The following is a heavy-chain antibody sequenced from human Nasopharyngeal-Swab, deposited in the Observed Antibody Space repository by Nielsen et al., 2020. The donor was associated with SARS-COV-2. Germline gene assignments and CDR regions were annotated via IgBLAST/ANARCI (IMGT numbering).Heavy chain of an antibody. V-gene: IGHV1-8*01. CDR3: ASILPGEHAFWDY. CDR2: ISAYNGNT. D-gene: IGHD1/OR15-1a*01. J-gene: IGHJ4*02. Sequence: WVRQAPGQGLEWMGWISAYNGNTNYAQKFQGRVTMTRNTSISTAYMELSSLRSEDTAVYYCASILPGEHAFWDYWGQGTLVTVSS.